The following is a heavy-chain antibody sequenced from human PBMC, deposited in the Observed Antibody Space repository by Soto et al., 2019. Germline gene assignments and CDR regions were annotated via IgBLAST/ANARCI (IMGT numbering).Heavy chain of an antibody. CDR1: GFTFSSYA. J-gene: IGHJ3*02. CDR2: ISGSGGTT. D-gene: IGHD6-19*01. Sequence: EVQLLESGGDMVQPGWSLRLSCAASGFTFSSYAMSWVRQAPGKGLEGVSAISGSGGTTYSADSVKGRCTFSRDNSKNTLSLQMNSSRAEDEAIYYCSKTANGWFSAFDIWGQGTMVTVSS. V-gene: IGHV3-23*01. CDR3: SKTANGWFSAFDI.